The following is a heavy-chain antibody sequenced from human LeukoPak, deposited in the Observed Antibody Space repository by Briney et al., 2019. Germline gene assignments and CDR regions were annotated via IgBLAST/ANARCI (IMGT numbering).Heavy chain of an antibody. CDR3: ARGPNSNWSGLDF. CDR1: GFSFSGHW. V-gene: IGHV3-74*01. CDR2: NSPTGSTT. J-gene: IGHJ4*02. D-gene: IGHD6-6*01. Sequence: GGSLRLSCPASGFSFSGHWMHWARQLPGKGLVWVSRNSPTGSTTSYADSVKGRFTVSRDNAKNTLYLQVNNLRAEDTAVYYCARGPNSNWSGLDFWGQGTLLTVSS.